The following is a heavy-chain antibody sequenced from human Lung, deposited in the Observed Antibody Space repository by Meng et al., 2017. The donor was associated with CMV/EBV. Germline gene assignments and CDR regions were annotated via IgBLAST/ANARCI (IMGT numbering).Heavy chain of an antibody. J-gene: IGHJ4*02. D-gene: IGHD5-12*01. V-gene: IGHV4-39*01. CDR2: IYYSGST. CDR1: GGSISSRSYD. CDR3: ARLHEGYSGYGFDY. Sequence: VSGGSISSRSYDWGWIRQPPGKGLEWIGSIYYSGSTYYNPSLKSRVTISVDTSKNQFSLKLSSVTAADTAVYYCARLHEGYSGYGFDYWGQGTLVTV.